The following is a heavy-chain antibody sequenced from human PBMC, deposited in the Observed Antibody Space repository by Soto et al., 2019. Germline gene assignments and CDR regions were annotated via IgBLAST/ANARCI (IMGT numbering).Heavy chain of an antibody. CDR2: MNPNSGNT. CDR3: ARNAMVRGPGSSYYYYMDV. Sequence: ASVKVSCKASRYTFTSYDINWVRQATGQGLEWMGWMNPNSGNTGYAQKFQGRVTMTRNTSISTAYMELSSLRSEDTAVYYCARNAMVRGPGSSYYYYMDVWGKGTTVTVSS. J-gene: IGHJ6*03. CDR1: RYTFTSYD. V-gene: IGHV1-8*01. D-gene: IGHD3-10*01.